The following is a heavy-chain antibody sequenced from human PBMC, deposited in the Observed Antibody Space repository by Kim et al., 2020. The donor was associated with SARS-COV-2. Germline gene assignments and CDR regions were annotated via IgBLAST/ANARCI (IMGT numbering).Heavy chain of an antibody. V-gene: IGHV4-39*07. CDR3: ARDVSDSSSWYFYYYYGMDV. CDR1: GGSISSSSYY. Sequence: SETLSLTCTVSGGSISSSSYYWGWIRQPPGKGLEWIGSIYYSGSTYYNPSLKSRVTISVDTSKNQFSLKLSSVTAADTAVYYCARDVSDSSSWYFYYYYGMDVWGQGTTVTVS. CDR2: IYYSGST. D-gene: IGHD6-13*01. J-gene: IGHJ6*02.